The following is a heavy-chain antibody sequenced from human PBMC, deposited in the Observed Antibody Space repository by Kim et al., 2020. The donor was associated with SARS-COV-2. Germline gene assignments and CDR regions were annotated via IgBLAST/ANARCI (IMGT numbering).Heavy chain of an antibody. CDR3: AKGPIAVVPGGKMWLDP. Sequence: GGSLRLSCAASGLTFRNYGMHWVRQAPGKGLEWVADISYDGTIQYYGDSVEGRFTISRDNSKNTLYLQMNSLRVEDTALYYCAKGPIAVVPGGKMWLDPWGQGTLVTVSS. V-gene: IGHV3-30*18. J-gene: IGHJ5*02. CDR1: GLTFRNYG. D-gene: IGHD2-2*01. CDR2: ISYDGTIQ.